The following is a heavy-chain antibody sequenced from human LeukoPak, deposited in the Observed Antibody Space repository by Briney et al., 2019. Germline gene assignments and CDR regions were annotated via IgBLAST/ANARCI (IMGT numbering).Heavy chain of an antibody. V-gene: IGHV4-38-2*02. D-gene: IGHD3-22*01. CDR1: GYSISSGYY. CDR2: IYHSGST. Sequence: SETLSLTCTVSGYSISSGYYWGWIRQPPGKGLEWIGRIYHSGSTYYNPSLRGRVTIAVDTSKNQFHLKLSSVTAADTAVYYCARDSSGRYYYYYYMDVWGKGTTVTVSS. J-gene: IGHJ6*03. CDR3: ARDSSGRYYYYYYMDV.